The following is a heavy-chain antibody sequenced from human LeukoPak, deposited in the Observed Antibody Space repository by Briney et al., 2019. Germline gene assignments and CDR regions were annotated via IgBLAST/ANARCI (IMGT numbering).Heavy chain of an antibody. J-gene: IGHJ6*03. D-gene: IGHD2-15*01. CDR3: ARVPEEVVVAAPINYYYYYMDV. CDR1: GFTFSSYS. CDR2: ISSSSSYI. Sequence: GGSLRLSCAASGFTFSSYSMNWVRQAPGKGLEWVSSISSSSSYIYYADSVKGRFTISRDNAKNSLYLQMNSLRAEDTAVYYCARVPEEVVVAAPINYYYYYMDVWGKGTTVTVSS. V-gene: IGHV3-21*01.